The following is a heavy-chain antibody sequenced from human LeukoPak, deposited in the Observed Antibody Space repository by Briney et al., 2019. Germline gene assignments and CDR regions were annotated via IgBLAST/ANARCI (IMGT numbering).Heavy chain of an antibody. Sequence: SGPTLVNSTQTLTLTFTFSGFSLGTSGVGVGWVRQPPEKALEWLALIYWNDDKRYSPSLKSRLTITKDTSKNQVVLTMTNMDPVYTGTYYGTHCSAWNYFGYGRQGTLVTVSS. CDR2: IYWNDDK. D-gene: IGHD1-1*01. J-gene: IGHJ4*02. V-gene: IGHV2-5*01. CDR3: THCSAWNYFGY. CDR1: GFSLGTSGVG.